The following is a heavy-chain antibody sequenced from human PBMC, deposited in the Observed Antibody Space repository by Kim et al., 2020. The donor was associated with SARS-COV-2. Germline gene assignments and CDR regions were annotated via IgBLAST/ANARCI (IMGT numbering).Heavy chain of an antibody. CDR2: MNPNSGNT. Sequence: ASVKVSCKASGYTFTSYDINWVRQATGQGLEWMGWMNPNSGNTGYAQKFQGRVTMTRNTSISTAYMELSSLRSEDTAVYYCAGFRDYYDSSALGGYGMDVWGQGTTVTVSS. V-gene: IGHV1-8*01. CDR3: AGFRDYYDSSALGGYGMDV. CDR1: GYTFTSYD. J-gene: IGHJ6*02. D-gene: IGHD3-22*01.